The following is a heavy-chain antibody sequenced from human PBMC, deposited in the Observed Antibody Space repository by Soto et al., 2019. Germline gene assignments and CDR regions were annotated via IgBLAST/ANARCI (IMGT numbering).Heavy chain of an antibody. CDR1: DDSISSYY. D-gene: IGHD3-10*01. J-gene: IGHJ4*02. Sequence: SETLSLTCTVSDDSISSYYWTWIRQPPGKGLEWIGYIYYSGSTTYNPSLKSRVTISVDTSKNQFSLKLSSVTAADTAVYYCARTYGSGRAFDYWGQGTLVTVSS. CDR2: IYYSGST. V-gene: IGHV4-59*01. CDR3: ARTYGSGRAFDY.